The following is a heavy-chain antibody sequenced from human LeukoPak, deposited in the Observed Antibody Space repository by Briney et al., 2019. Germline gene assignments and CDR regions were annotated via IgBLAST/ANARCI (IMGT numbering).Heavy chain of an antibody. Sequence: PGGSLRLSCTASGFTFDTYNFNWVRQAPGKGLEWVATIRSYSSYIHYADSVKGRFTISRDDAKKSMFLVMNSLSVEDTAVYFCARYSEVYYYVDVWGTGTTVTVSS. CDR2: IRSYSSYI. CDR1: GFTFDTYN. J-gene: IGHJ6*03. CDR3: ARYSEVYYYVDV. V-gene: IGHV3-21*01. D-gene: IGHD2-15*01.